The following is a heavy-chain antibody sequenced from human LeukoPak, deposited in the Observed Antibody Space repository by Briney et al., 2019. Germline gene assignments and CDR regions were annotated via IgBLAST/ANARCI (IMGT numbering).Heavy chain of an antibody. J-gene: IGHJ6*03. CDR1: GGSISSYY. CDR2: IYYSGST. Sequence: PSETLSLTCTVSGGSISSYYWSWIRQPPGKGLEWIGYIYYSGSTNYNPSLKSRVTISVDTSKNQFSLKLSSVTAADTAVYYCARAGDSSSWYVYYYYMDVWGKGTTVTVSS. D-gene: IGHD6-13*01. CDR3: ARAGDSSSWYVYYYYMDV. V-gene: IGHV4-59*01.